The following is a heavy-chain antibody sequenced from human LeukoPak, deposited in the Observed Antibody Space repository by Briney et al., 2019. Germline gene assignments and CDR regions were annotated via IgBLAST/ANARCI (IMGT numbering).Heavy chain of an antibody. CDR2: IYYSGST. Sequence: ASETLSLTCTVSGGSISSYYWSWIRQPPGKGLEWIGYIYYSGSTNYNPSLKSRVTISVDTSKNQFSLKLSSVTAADTAVYYCARVRGYCSGGSCWDWFDPWGQGTLVTVSS. D-gene: IGHD2-15*01. CDR3: ARVRGYCSGGSCWDWFDP. J-gene: IGHJ5*02. V-gene: IGHV4-59*01. CDR1: GGSISSYY.